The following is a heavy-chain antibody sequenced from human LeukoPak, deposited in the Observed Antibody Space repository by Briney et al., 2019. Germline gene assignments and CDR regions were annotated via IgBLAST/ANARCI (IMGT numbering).Heavy chain of an antibody. J-gene: IGHJ4*02. CDR1: GFTVSSNY. D-gene: IGHD3-22*01. CDR2: IYTGGST. Sequence: PGGSLRLSCAASGFTVSSNYMSWVRRAPGKGLEWVSVIYTGGSTYYADSVKGRFTISRDNSKNTLYLQMNNLRAEDTAVYYCARGLYYYDASGYYYYWGQGTLVTVSS. CDR3: ARGLYYYDASGYYYY. V-gene: IGHV3-53*01.